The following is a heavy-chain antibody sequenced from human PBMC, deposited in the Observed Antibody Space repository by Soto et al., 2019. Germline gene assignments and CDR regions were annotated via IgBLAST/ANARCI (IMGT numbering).Heavy chain of an antibody. J-gene: IGHJ4*02. Sequence: GASVKVSCKASGFTFTGYYIHCVRQFPGQGLEWMGWIKSNGDDTKYAQKFQDRVTMTRDTSMNTVYMEVTRLRSDDTAVYYCARDERSYGEPPFDYWGQGTLVTVSS. D-gene: IGHD2-21*01. CDR2: IKSNGDDT. CDR1: GFTFTGYY. V-gene: IGHV1-2*02. CDR3: ARDERSYGEPPFDY.